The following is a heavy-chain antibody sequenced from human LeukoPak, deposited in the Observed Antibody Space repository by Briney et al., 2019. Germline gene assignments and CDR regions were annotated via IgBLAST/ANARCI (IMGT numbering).Heavy chain of an antibody. CDR3: ARDQLRGVVVITIVGIFDY. V-gene: IGHV3-7*01. CDR1: GFRFSNYW. CDR2: IEQDGSEK. Sequence: GGSLRLSCAASGFRFSNYWMSWVRQAPGKGLEWVANIEQDGSEKYYVDSVKGRFTISRDNAKNSLYLQMNSLRAEDTAVYYCARDQLRGVVVITIVGIFDYWGQGTLVTVSS. D-gene: IGHD3-22*01. J-gene: IGHJ4*02.